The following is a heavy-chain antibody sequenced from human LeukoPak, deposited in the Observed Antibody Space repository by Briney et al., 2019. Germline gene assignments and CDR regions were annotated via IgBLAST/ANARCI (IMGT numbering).Heavy chain of an antibody. CDR1: GGSFSGYY. CDR3: ARGLIWYHGSGSIWFDP. V-gene: IGHV4-34*01. J-gene: IGHJ5*02. Sequence: SETLSLTCAVYGGSFSGYYWSWIRQPPGKWLEWIGEINHSGSTNYNPSLKSRVTISVDTSKNQFSLKLSSVTAADTAVYYCARGLIWYHGSGSIWFDPWGQGTLVTVSS. CDR2: INHSGST. D-gene: IGHD3-10*01.